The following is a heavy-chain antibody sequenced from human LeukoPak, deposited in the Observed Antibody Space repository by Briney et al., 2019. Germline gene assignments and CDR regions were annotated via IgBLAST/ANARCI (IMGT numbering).Heavy chain of an antibody. V-gene: IGHV4-59*01. CDR3: ARGGGYASPIGY. CDR2: IYYSGST. J-gene: IGHJ4*02. Sequence: PSETLSLTCTVSGGSISSYYWSWIRPPPGKGLEWIGYIYYSGSTNYNPSLKSRVTISVDTSKNQFSLKLSSVTAADTAVYYCARGGGYASPIGYWGQGALVTVSS. CDR1: GGSISSYY. D-gene: IGHD5-12*01.